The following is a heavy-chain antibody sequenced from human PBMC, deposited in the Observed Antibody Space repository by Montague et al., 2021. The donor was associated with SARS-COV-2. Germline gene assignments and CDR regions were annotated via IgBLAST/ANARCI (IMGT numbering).Heavy chain of an antibody. CDR1: GDSVSRPAAA. D-gene: IGHD6-19*01. CDR2: TYYRYERHT. J-gene: IGHJ4*02. CDR3: ASGWTLFD. V-gene: IGHV6-1*01. Sequence: CAISGDSVSRPAAAWEWIRQELSRGMEWLGRTYYRYERHTDYAVSLECRLAIDADTSKNQFSLQLHSMTPEDSAVYYCASGWTLFDWGQGTLVTVSS.